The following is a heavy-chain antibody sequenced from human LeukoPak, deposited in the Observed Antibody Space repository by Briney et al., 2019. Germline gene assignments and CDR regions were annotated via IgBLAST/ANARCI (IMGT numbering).Heavy chain of an antibody. CDR2: ITGSGGST. CDR1: GFTFDNFA. J-gene: IGHJ4*02. Sequence: GGSLRLSCAPSGFTFDNFAMTWVRQAPGKGLEWVSEITGSGGSTYYADSVKGRFTISSDNSKNTLYLQMNSLRAEDTAIYYCAGYSSSSDWGQGTLVTVSS. D-gene: IGHD6-6*01. V-gene: IGHV3-23*01. CDR3: AGYSSSSD.